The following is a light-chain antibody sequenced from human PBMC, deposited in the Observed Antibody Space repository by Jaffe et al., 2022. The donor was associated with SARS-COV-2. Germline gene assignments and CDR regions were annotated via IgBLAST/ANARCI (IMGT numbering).Light chain of an antibody. V-gene: IGKV1-27*01. CDR3: QKYNSAPLT. J-gene: IGKJ4*01. Sequence: DIQMTQSPSSLSASVGDRVTVTCRASQGIGKYIVWYQQKPGKVPKLLIYDASTLQSGVPSRFSGSGSGTDFTLTISSLQPEDVATYYCQKYNSAPLTFGGGTKVEIK. CDR2: DAS. CDR1: QGIGKY.